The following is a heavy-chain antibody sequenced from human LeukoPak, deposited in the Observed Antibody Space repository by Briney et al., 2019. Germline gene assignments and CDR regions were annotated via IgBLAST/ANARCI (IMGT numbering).Heavy chain of an antibody. D-gene: IGHD4-4*01. CDR2: INHSGST. CDR3: ARVSQYYYYHYYGMDV. V-gene: IGHV4-34*01. Sequence: NPSETLSLTCAVYGGSFSGYYWSWIRQPPGKGLEWIGEINHSGSTNYNPSLKSRVTISVDTSKNQFSLKLSSVTAADTAVYYCARVSQYYYYHYYGMDVWGQGTTVTVSS. CDR1: GGSFSGYY. J-gene: IGHJ6*02.